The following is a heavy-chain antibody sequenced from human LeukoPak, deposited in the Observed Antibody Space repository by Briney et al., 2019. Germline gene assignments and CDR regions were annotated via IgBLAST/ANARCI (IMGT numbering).Heavy chain of an antibody. V-gene: IGHV1-18*01. J-gene: IGHJ4*02. D-gene: IGHD5-24*01. Sequence: GASVKVFCKASGYTFTSYGISWVRQARGQGLEWMGWISAYNGNTNYAQKLQGRVTMTTDTSTSTAYMELRSLRSDDTAVYYCARALLEMANRWLDYWGQGTLVTVSS. CDR2: ISAYNGNT. CDR3: ARALLEMANRWLDY. CDR1: GYTFTSYG.